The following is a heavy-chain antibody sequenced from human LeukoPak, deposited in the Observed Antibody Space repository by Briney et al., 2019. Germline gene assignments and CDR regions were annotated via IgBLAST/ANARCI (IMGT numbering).Heavy chain of an antibody. D-gene: IGHD1-26*01. J-gene: IGHJ4*02. CDR3: ARVRLVGAPRGDFDC. CDR1: GFTFRDYY. V-gene: IGHV3-11*04. CDR2: ISSSGSAI. Sequence: PGGSLRLSCAPSGFTFRDYYMIGIRQSPGKGLEGVSYISSSGSAISYAASVPGRFTTSRANTKNTLYLQMNSMRAEATAMSYCARVRLVGAPRGDFDCWGQGTLVTVSS.